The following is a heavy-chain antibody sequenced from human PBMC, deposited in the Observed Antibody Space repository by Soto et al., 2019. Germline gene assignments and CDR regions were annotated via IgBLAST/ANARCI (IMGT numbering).Heavy chain of an antibody. D-gene: IGHD2-21*02. CDR3: ASSYCGGDCYYYYGMDV. CDR1: GFTFSSYG. CDR2: IWYDGSNK. J-gene: IGHJ6*02. Sequence: GGSLRLSCAASGFTFSSYGMHWVRQAPGKGLEWVAVIWYDGSNKYYADSVKGRFTISRDNSKNTLYLQMNSLRAEDTAVYYCASSYCGGDCYYYYGMDVWGQGTTVTVSS. V-gene: IGHV3-33*01.